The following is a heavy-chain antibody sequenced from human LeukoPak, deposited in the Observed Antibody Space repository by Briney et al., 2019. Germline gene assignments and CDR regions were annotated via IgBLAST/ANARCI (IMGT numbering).Heavy chain of an antibody. Sequence: GESLKISCKGSGYSFTSYWIGWVRQMPGKGLEWMGIIYPDDSDTRYSPSFQGQVTISADKSISTAYLQWSSLKASDTAMYYCARHAYCSGGSCLDAFDIWGQGTMVIVSS. J-gene: IGHJ3*02. CDR1: GYSFTSYW. CDR3: ARHAYCSGGSCLDAFDI. D-gene: IGHD2-15*01. V-gene: IGHV5-51*01. CDR2: IYPDDSDT.